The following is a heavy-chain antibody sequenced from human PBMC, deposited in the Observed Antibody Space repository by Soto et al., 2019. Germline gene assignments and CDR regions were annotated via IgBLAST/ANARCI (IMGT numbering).Heavy chain of an antibody. CDR1: GFTFDDYA. V-gene: IGHV3-9*01. D-gene: IGHD1-20*01. CDR2: ISWNSGSI. CDR3: AKHGGIL. Sequence: EVQLVESGGGLVQPGRSLRLSCAASGFTFDDYAMHWVRQAPGKGLEWVSGISWNSGSIGYADSVKGRFTISRDNAKNSLYLQMNSLRAEDTALYYCAKHGGILWGQGTMVTVSS. J-gene: IGHJ3*01.